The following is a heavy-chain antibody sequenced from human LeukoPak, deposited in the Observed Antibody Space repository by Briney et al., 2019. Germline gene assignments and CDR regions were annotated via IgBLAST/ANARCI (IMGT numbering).Heavy chain of an antibody. CDR3: ARSTRRQNDAFDI. J-gene: IGHJ3*02. Sequence: PGGSLRLSCAASGFTFSSYSVNWVRQAPGKGLEWVSSISERSSYIYYADSMKGRFTISRDNAKNSLYLQMNSLRAEDTEVYYCARSTRRQNDAFDIGGQGTVVPVSS. CDR2: ISERSSYI. V-gene: IGHV3-21*01. CDR1: GFTFSSYS.